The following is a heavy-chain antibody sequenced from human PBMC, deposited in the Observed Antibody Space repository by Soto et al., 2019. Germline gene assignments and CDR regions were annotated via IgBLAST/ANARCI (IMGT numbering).Heavy chain of an antibody. D-gene: IGHD1-1*01. V-gene: IGHV4-31*01. CDR2: IYYSGST. CDR3: ARGGGTLHRLPHTDY. J-gene: IGHJ4*02. CDR1: GGSISSGGYY. Sequence: QVQLQESGPGLVKPSQTLSLTCTVSGGSISSGGYYWSWIRQHPGKGLEWIGYIYYSGSTYYNPSITVLVTIAVDTSKIQFSLQLSSVTAADTAVDYCARGGGTLHRLPHTDYWGQVTLVTVSS.